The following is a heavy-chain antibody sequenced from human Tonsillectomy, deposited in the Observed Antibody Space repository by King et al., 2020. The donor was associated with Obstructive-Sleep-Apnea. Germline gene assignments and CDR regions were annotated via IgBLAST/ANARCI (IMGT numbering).Heavy chain of an antibody. J-gene: IGHJ2*01. CDR2: LYYIGST. Sequence: VQLQESGPGLVKPSETLSLTCTVSGGSISSYYWSWIRQPPWQGLEWIGYLYYIGSTNSNPSLTSRVTLTLDTSKNQFSLKLSSVTAADTAVYYCARTLSIAAAGTGWYFDLWGRGTLVTVSS. D-gene: IGHD6-13*01. CDR3: ARTLSIAAAGTGWYFDL. CDR1: GGSISSYY. V-gene: IGHV4-59*01.